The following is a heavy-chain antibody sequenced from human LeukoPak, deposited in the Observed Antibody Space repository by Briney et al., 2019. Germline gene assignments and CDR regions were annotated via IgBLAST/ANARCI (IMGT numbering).Heavy chain of an antibody. CDR1: GDSISSSSYY. J-gene: IGHJ4*02. V-gene: IGHV4-39*01. D-gene: IGHD6-19*01. CDR3: ASCFAWTNLYKAVAGTGFDY. Sequence: SETLSLTCTVSGDSISSSSYYWGWIRQPPGRGLEWIGSNSGSTYYNPSLKSRVTISVDTSKNQFSLNLSSVTAADTAVYYCASCFAWTNLYKAVAGTGFDYWGQGTLVTVSS. CDR2: NSGST.